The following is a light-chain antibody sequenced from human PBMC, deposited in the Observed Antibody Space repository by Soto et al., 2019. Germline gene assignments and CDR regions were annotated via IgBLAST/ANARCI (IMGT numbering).Light chain of an antibody. CDR2: GAS. Sequence: EIVLTQSPGTLSLSPGERATLSCRASQSVSSSYLAWYQQKPGQAPRLLIYGASSRATGIPDRFSGSGSGTYFTHTISRLEPEDFAVYYCQLYGSSPRVTFGGGTKVEIK. CDR3: QLYGSSPRVT. V-gene: IGKV3-20*01. J-gene: IGKJ4*01. CDR1: QSVSSSY.